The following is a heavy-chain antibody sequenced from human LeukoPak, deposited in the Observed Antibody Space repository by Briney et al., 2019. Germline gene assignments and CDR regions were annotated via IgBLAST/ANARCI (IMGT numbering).Heavy chain of an antibody. CDR1: GGSISSGDYY. V-gene: IGHV4-30-4*01. D-gene: IGHD3-3*02. J-gene: IGHJ4*02. Sequence: SETLSLTCTVSGGSISSGDYYWSWIRQPPRKGLEWIGYIYSGGSIYYNPSLRSRVIISVDTSKNQFSLKLSSVTAADTAVYYCARARGLAQNFDYWGQGTLVTVSS. CDR2: IYSGGSI. CDR3: ARARGLAQNFDY.